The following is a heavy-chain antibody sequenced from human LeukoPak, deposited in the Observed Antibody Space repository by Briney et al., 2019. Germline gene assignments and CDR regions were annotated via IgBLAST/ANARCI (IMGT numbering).Heavy chain of an antibody. J-gene: IGHJ4*02. D-gene: IGHD6-19*01. CDR1: GFTFSSYA. CDR2: ISSSSNYI. V-gene: IGHV3-21*01. Sequence: GGSLRLSCTASGFTFSSYAMNWVRQAPGKGLEWVSSISSSSNYIYYADSMKGRFTVSRDNAKNSLYLQMNSLRAEDTAVYYCARGSGHFDYWGQGTLVTVSS. CDR3: ARGSGHFDY.